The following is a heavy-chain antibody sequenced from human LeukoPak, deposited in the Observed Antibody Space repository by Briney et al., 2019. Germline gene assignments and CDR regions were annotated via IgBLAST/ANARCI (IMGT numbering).Heavy chain of an antibody. D-gene: IGHD3-3*01. V-gene: IGHV1-2*02. J-gene: IGHJ4*02. Sequence: ASVKVSCKASGYTFTGYYMHWVRQAPGQGLEWTGWINPNSGGTNYAQKFQGRVTMTRDTSISTAYMELSRLRSDDTAVYYCALGSGVTEPFDYWGQGTLVTVSS. CDR1: GYTFTGYY. CDR3: ALGSGVTEPFDY. CDR2: INPNSGGT.